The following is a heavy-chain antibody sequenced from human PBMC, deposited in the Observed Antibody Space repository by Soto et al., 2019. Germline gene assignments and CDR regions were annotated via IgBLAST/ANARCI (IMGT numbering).Heavy chain of an antibody. J-gene: IGHJ6*03. CDR3: VRVNAPYSNYYCMDI. Sequence: GGSLRLSCVVSGLTFSGYWMTWVRQAPGKGLEWVANIKPDGSETFYVDSVKGRFTISRDNAKNSLYLQMSSLRAEDTAVYYCVRVNAPYSNYYCMDIWGKGTTVTVSS. CDR1: GLTFSGYW. V-gene: IGHV3-7*01. CDR2: IKPDGSET. D-gene: IGHD4-4*01.